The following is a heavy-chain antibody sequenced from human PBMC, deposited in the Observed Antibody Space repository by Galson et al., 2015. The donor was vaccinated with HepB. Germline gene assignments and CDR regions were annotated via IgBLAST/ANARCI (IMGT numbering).Heavy chain of an antibody. CDR3: AKVPPNDCSGTTCYYYFDY. CDR2: IRTKASSYAT. Sequence: LRLSCAASGFSFSDSAMHWVRQASGKGLEWVGRIRTKASSYATASAASLKGRFTISRDDSKNTAYLQMNSLKTEDTAVYYCAKVPPNDCSGTTCYYYFDYWGQGTLFTVSS. J-gene: IGHJ4*02. V-gene: IGHV3-73*01. D-gene: IGHD2-15*01. CDR1: GFSFSDSA.